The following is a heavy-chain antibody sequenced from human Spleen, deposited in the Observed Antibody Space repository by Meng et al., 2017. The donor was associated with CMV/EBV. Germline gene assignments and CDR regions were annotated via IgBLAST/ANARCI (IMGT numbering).Heavy chain of an antibody. V-gene: IGHV4-34*01. D-gene: IGHD3-10*01. Sequence: QVPRQQWGGGLLKPSESLSLTCAAYGGSFSGYYWSWIRQPPGKGLEWIGEINHSGSTNYNPSLKSRAIMSIDTSKNQLSLKLFSVTAADTAVYYCARAGARGVPVDYWGQGILVTVSS. CDR2: INHSGST. J-gene: IGHJ4*02. CDR3: ARAGARGVPVDY. CDR1: GGSFSGYY.